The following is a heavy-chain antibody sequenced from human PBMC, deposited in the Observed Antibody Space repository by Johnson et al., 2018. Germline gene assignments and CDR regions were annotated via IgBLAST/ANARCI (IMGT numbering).Heavy chain of an antibody. CDR3: ARGFLTGDVAFDI. D-gene: IGHD7-27*01. Sequence: VQLLESGAEVKKPGSSVKVSCKASGGTFSSYAISWVRQAPGQGLAWMGGIIPIFGTANYAQKFQGRVTVTADKSTSTAFMERKGLRSEDEAVDYCARGFLTGDVAFDIWGQGTMVTVSS. V-gene: IGHV1-69*06. CDR1: GGTFSSYA. J-gene: IGHJ3*02. CDR2: IIPIFGTA.